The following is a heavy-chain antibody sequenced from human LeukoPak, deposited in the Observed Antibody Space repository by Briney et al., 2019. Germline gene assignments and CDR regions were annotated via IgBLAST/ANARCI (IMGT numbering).Heavy chain of an antibody. CDR2: IYTSGST. CDR1: GGSISSYY. CDR3: ARHKRIAAKQRSYYYYYMDV. V-gene: IGHV4-4*07. Sequence: SETLSLICTVSGGSISSYYWSWIRQPAGKGLEWIGRIYTSGSTNYNPSLKSRVTMSVDTSKNQFSLKLSSVTAADTAVYYCARHKRIAAKQRSYYYYYMDVWGKGTTVTVSS. D-gene: IGHD6-13*01. J-gene: IGHJ6*03.